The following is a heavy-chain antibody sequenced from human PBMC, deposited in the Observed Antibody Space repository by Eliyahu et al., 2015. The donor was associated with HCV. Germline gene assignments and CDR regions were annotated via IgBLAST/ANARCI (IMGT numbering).Heavy chain of an antibody. V-gene: IGHV3-30*02. CDR1: GFTFNXXG. Sequence: QERLVESGGGVVQPGGSLRLSCAASGFTFNXXGXXWVRQAPGEGLEWVAFIRNDGTNKYYADSVKGRFSISRDNSNNMVFLQMNSLRPEDTAMYYCAKIREQYCTGTGCYRGEFDCWGQGTLVTVSS. J-gene: IGHJ4*02. CDR3: AKIREQYCTGTGCYRGEFDC. D-gene: IGHD2-2*02. CDR2: IRNDGTNK.